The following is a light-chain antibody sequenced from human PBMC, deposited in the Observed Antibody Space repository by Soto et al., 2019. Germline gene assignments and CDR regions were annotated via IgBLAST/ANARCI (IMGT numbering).Light chain of an antibody. CDR3: QQFGSSSWT. CDR1: QSVSSNY. J-gene: IGKJ1*01. Sequence: EIVLTQSPGTLSLSPGERATLSCRASQSVSSNYLTWYQQKPGQAPRVLISRASSRAPGVPDRFSGSGSGTDFTLTISRLDPEDFAVYYCQQFGSSSWTFGQGTKVEIK. CDR2: RAS. V-gene: IGKV3-20*01.